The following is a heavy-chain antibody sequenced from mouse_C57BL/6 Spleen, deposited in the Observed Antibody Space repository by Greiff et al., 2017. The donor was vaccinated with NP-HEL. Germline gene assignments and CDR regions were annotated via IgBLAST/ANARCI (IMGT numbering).Heavy chain of an antibody. Sequence: EVQGVESGGGLVKPGGSLKLSCAASGFTFSDYGMHWVRQAPEKGLEWVAYISSGSSTIYYADTVKGRFTISRDNAKNTLFLQMTSLRSEDTAMYYCARQRYYYGSSFLYWGQGTTLTVSS. D-gene: IGHD1-1*01. CDR1: GFTFSDYG. J-gene: IGHJ2*01. CDR2: ISSGSSTI. V-gene: IGHV5-17*01. CDR3: ARQRYYYGSSFLY.